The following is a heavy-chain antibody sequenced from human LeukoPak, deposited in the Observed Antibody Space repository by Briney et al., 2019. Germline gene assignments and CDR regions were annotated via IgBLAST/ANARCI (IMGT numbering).Heavy chain of an antibody. D-gene: IGHD3-10*01. V-gene: IGHV3-13*01. Sequence: SLXLSXAASGFTFSSYDMHWVRQATGKGLEWVSAIGTAGDTYYPGSVKGRFTISRENAKNSLYLQMNSLRAGDTAVYYCSRVLMARGYYYYGMDVWGQGTTVTVSS. CDR1: GFTFSSYD. J-gene: IGHJ6*02. CDR3: SRVLMARGYYYYGMDV. CDR2: IGTAGDT.